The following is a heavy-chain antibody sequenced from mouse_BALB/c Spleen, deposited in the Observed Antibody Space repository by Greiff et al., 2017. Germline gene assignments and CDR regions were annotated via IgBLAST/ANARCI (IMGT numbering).Heavy chain of an antibody. D-gene: IGHD1-1*01. CDR2: ISYDGSN. CDR3: ARFTTVEGYFDV. V-gene: IGHV3-6*02. CDR1: GYSITSGYY. J-gene: IGHJ1*01. Sequence: EVQLVESGPGLVKPSQSLSLTCSVTGYSITSGYYWNWIRQFPGNKLEWMGYISYDGSNNYNPSLKNRISITRDTSKNQFFLKLNSVTTEDTATYYCARFTTVEGYFDVWGAGTTVTVSS.